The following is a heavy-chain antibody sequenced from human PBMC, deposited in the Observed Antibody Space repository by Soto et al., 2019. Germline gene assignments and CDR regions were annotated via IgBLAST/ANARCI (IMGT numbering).Heavy chain of an antibody. Sequence: GGSLRLSGAASGFTFSSYSMNWVRQAPGKGLEWVSSISSSSYIYYADSVKGRFTISRDNAKNSLYLQMNSLRAEDTAVYYCARDFDGYSSSWSAPFDYWGQGTLVTVSS. D-gene: IGHD6-13*01. V-gene: IGHV3-21*01. CDR2: ISSSSYI. CDR1: GFTFSSYS. CDR3: ARDFDGYSSSWSAPFDY. J-gene: IGHJ4*02.